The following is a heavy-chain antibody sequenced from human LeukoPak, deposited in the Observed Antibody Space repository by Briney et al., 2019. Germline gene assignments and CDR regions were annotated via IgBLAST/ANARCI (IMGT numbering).Heavy chain of an antibody. CDR2: ISSSSTI. J-gene: IGHJ5*02. CDR1: GFTFSSYS. Sequence: GGSLRLSCAASGFTFSSYSMNWVRQAPGKGLEWVSYISSSSTIYYADSVKGRFTISRDNAKNSLYLQMNSLRAEDTAVYYCARDPDWTWGQGTLVTVSS. V-gene: IGHV3-48*01. D-gene: IGHD1-1*01. CDR3: ARDPDWT.